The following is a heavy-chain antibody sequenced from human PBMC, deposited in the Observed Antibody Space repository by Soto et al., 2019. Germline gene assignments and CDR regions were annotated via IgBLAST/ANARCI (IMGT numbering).Heavy chain of an antibody. D-gene: IGHD1-26*01. CDR2: IFSNDEK. CDR3: ARISGSYFFFVY. Sequence: QVTLKAPGPVLVKPSETLTLTCTVSAFSLSNARMGVSWIRQPPGKTLEWLAHIFSNDEKSYSTSLKSRLTISTDSSKSQVVLTMTNMDPVDPATYFGARISGSYFFFVYWGQGALVTVSS. CDR1: AFSLSNARMG. J-gene: IGHJ4*02. V-gene: IGHV2-26*01.